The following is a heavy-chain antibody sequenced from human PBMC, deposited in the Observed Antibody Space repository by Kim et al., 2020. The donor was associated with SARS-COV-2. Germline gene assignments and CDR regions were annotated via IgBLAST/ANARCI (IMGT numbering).Heavy chain of an antibody. J-gene: IGHJ4*02. Sequence: SETLSLTCTVSGGSISSSSYYWGWIRQPPGKGLEWIGSIYYSGSTYYNPSLKSRVTISVDTSKNQFSLKLSSVTAADTAVYYCARLQGITIFGVVIGFDYWGQGTLAT. CDR1: GGSISSSSYY. CDR2: IYYSGST. CDR3: ARLQGITIFGVVIGFDY. V-gene: IGHV4-39*01. D-gene: IGHD3-3*01.